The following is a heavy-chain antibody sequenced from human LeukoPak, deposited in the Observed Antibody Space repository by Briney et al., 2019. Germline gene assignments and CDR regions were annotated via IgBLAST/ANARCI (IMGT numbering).Heavy chain of an antibody. CDR3: AKDVRHYDYVWGSYRPDYYFDY. J-gene: IGHJ4*02. CDR2: ISGSGGST. D-gene: IGHD3-16*02. Sequence: GGSLRLSCAASGFTFSSYAMSWVRQAPGKGLEWVSAISGSGGSTYYADSVKGRFTISRDNSKNTLYLQMNSLRAEDTAVYYCAKDVRHYDYVWGSYRPDYYFDYWGQGTLVTVSS. V-gene: IGHV3-23*01. CDR1: GFTFSSYA.